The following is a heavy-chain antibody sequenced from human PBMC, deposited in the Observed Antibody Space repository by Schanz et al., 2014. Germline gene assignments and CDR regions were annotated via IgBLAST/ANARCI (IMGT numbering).Heavy chain of an antibody. CDR1: EYTFTRHY. Sequence: QVQWVQSGADVKKPGTAVKVSCKASEYTFTRHYMHWVRQAPGQGLEWMGIIHSTGGTTSHAQKFQGRVTMTRDTSTSTAYMELRSLRSDDTAVYYCARDRGHFEQLALEWYYGMDVWGQGTTVTVSS. J-gene: IGHJ6*02. V-gene: IGHV1-46*01. CDR3: ARDRGHFEQLALEWYYGMDV. CDR2: IHSTGGTT. D-gene: IGHD3-3*01.